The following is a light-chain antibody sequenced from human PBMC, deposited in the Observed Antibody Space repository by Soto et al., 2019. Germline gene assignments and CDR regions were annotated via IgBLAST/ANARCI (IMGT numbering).Light chain of an antibody. CDR3: AAWDDSLSGL. V-gene: IGLV1-40*01. Sequence: QSVLTQPPSVSGAPGQRVTISCTGNSSNLGAGYDVHWYQQLPGTAPKLVIYGNNQRPSGVPDRFSGSKSGTSASLAISGLRSEDEADYYCAAWDDSLSGLFGGGTKLTVL. J-gene: IGLJ3*02. CDR1: SSNLGAGYD. CDR2: GNN.